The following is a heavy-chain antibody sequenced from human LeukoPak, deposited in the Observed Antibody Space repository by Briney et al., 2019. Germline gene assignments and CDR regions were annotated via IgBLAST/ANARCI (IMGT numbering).Heavy chain of an antibody. D-gene: IGHD7-27*01. Sequence: PSETLSLTCTVSGGSISSYYWNWIRQPPGKGLEWIGYIYYSGSTNYNPSLKSRVTISVDTSKNQFSLKLSSVTAADTAVYYCARRKQEQGTHHAFDIWGQGTMVTVSS. CDR3: ARRKQEQGTHHAFDI. CDR1: GGSISSYY. J-gene: IGHJ3*02. CDR2: IYYSGST. V-gene: IGHV4-59*01.